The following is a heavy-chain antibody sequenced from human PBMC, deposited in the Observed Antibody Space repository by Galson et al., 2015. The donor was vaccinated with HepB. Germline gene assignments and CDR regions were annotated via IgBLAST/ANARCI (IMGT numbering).Heavy chain of an antibody. V-gene: IGHV3-30*04. D-gene: IGHD6-13*01. Sequence: SLRLSCAASGFTFSSYAMHWVRQAPGKGLEWVAVISYDGSNKYYADSVKGRFTISRDNSKNTLYLQMNSLRAEDTAVYYCACLAAAGLFDYWGQGTLVTVSS. CDR2: ISYDGSNK. J-gene: IGHJ4*02. CDR3: ACLAAAGLFDY. CDR1: GFTFSSYA.